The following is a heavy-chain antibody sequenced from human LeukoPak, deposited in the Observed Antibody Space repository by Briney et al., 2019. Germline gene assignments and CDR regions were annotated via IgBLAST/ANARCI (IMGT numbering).Heavy chain of an antibody. CDR1: GFTFSSYW. D-gene: IGHD2-15*01. CDR3: ARGGAYCSGGSCYWVY. CDR2: IKQDGSEK. V-gene: IGHV3-7*03. J-gene: IGHJ4*02. Sequence: GGSLRLSCAASGFTFSSYWMSWVRQAPGKGLEWVANIKQDGSEKYHVDSVKGRFTISRDNAKNSQYLQMNSLRAEDTAVYYCARGGAYCSGGSCYWVYWGQGTLVTVSS.